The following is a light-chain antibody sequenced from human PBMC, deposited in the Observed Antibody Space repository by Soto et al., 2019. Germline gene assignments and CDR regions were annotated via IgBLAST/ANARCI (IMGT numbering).Light chain of an antibody. CDR1: GSSIGTNT. CDR2: GNN. V-gene: IGLV1-44*01. J-gene: IGLJ2*01. CDR3: AAWDGSLNNVL. Sequence: QSVLTQRPSASGTPGQRVTISCSGSGSSIGTNTVNWYRQLPGTAPKLLIYGNNQRPSGVPDRFSGSKSGTSASLAISGLQSEDEAEYYCAAWDGSLNNVLFGGGTKLTVL.